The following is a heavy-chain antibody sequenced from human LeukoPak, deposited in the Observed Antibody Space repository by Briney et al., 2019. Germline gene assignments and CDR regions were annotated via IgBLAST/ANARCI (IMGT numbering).Heavy chain of an antibody. J-gene: IGHJ4*02. D-gene: IGHD4-17*01. V-gene: IGHV1-18*01. CDR2: ISAYNGNT. CDR1: GYPFDNFG. Sequence: ASVKVSCKASGYPFDNFGLTWVRQAPGQGLEWMGWISAYNGNTHYAQKFRDRLTMTTDTSTRTAYLELRSLNSDDTAVYYCARDRLGGDLTGESLYWGQGTLVTVSS. CDR3: ARDRLGGDLTGESLY.